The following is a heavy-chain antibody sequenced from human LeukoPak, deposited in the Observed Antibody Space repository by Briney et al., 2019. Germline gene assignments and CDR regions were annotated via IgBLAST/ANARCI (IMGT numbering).Heavy chain of an antibody. CDR3: AWDQLDHRVATGYLEGELDY. D-gene: IGHD3-9*01. CDR1: GRFHHRYY. CDR2: IYYSGST. V-gene: IGHV4-59*08. J-gene: IGHJ4*02. Sequence: SETLSLMHAVWGRFHHRYYWRWIPQPPGKGLEWIGYIYYSGSTKYNPSLKSRVTISVDTSKSQFSLKLESVSLGDTAVYYCAWDQLDHRVATGYLEGELDYWGQGTLVTVSS.